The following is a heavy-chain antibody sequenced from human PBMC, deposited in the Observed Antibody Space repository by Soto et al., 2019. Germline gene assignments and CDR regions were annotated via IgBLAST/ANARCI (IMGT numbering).Heavy chain of an antibody. D-gene: IGHD1-26*01. CDR1: GFTFSSYW. V-gene: IGHV3-7*05. CDR3: AMNDGVRSVDY. J-gene: IGHJ4*02. CDR2: IKQDGSEK. Sequence: EVQLVESGGGLVQPGGSLRLSCVASGFTFSSYWMSWVRQTPGKGLEWVANIKQDGSEKYYVDSVKGRFTISRDNAKNTLYLQMKRLRGEDAAVYYCAMNDGVRSVDYWGQGTLVAVSS.